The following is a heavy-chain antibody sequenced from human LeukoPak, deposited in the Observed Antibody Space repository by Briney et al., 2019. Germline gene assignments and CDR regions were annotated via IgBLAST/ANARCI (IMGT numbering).Heavy chain of an antibody. J-gene: IGHJ5*02. CDR3: ARHVRLLTTVTTYGGGWFDP. D-gene: IGHD4-17*01. V-gene: IGHV4-34*01. CDR2: INHNERT. Sequence: SETLSLTCAVYGGSFSGYYWSWIRQSPGKGLEWIGEINHNERTTYNPSLKSRVTISVDTSKNQFSLNLTSATAADTGFYYCARHVRLLTTVTTYGGGWFDPWGQGTLVTVSS. CDR1: GGSFSGYY.